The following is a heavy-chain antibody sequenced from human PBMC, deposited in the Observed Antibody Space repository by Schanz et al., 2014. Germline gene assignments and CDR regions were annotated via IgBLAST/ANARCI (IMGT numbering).Heavy chain of an antibody. V-gene: IGHV3-23*04. CDR1: GFSFSSYT. CDR3: ARDPNTSAWLPYFDT. CDR2: LSGDGGTT. Sequence: VQLVESGGGVAQPGRSLRLSCAASGFSFSSYTMSWVRQAPGKGLQWVSSLSGDGGTTHYADSVKGRFTISRDNSKNTVYLQMNSLRTDDTAMYYCARDPNTSAWLPYFDTWGQGTLVTVSS. D-gene: IGHD6-19*01. J-gene: IGHJ4*02.